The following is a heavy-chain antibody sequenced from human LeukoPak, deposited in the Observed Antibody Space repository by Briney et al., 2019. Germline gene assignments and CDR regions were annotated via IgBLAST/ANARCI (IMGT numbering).Heavy chain of an antibody. Sequence: PGGSLRLSCAASGFTFSNAWMSWVRQAPGKGLEWVGRIKSKTDGGTTDYAAPVKGRFTISRDDSKNTLYLQMNSLKTEDTAVYYCTAYYCSGGSCYHPKWGGQGTLVTVSS. CDR1: GFTFSNAW. CDR2: IKSKTDGGTT. J-gene: IGHJ4*02. D-gene: IGHD2-15*01. V-gene: IGHV3-15*01. CDR3: TAYYCSGGSCYHPKW.